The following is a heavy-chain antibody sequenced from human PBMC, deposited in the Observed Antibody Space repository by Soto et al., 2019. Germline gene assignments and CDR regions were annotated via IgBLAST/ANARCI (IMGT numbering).Heavy chain of an antibody. CDR2: INPNSGGT. CDR3: ARGADLMVYAPTPSDYYYYYGMDV. J-gene: IGHJ6*02. V-gene: IGHV1-2*04. Sequence: ASVKVSCKASGYTFTGYYMHWVRQAPGQGLEWMGWINPNSGGTNYAQKFQGWVTMTRDTSISTAYMELSRLRSDDTAVYYCARGADLMVYAPTPSDYYYYYGMDVWGQGTTVTVSS. CDR1: GYTFTGYY. D-gene: IGHD2-8*01.